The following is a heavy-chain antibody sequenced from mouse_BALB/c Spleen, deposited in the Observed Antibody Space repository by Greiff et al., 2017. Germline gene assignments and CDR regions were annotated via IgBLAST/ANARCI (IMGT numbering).Heavy chain of an antibody. CDR2: ISSGGSYT. Sequence: EVQRVESGGGLVKPGGSLKLSCAASGFTFSSYAMSWVRQTPEKRLEWVATISSGGSYTYYPDSVKGRFTISRDNAKNTLYLQMSSLRSEDTAMYYCVKTGGATYAMDYWGQGTSVTVSS. D-gene: IGHD3-1*01. CDR1: GFTFSSYA. J-gene: IGHJ4*01. CDR3: VKTGGATYAMDY. V-gene: IGHV5-9-3*01.